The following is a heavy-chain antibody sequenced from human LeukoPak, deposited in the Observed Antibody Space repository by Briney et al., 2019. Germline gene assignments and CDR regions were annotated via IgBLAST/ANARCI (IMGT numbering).Heavy chain of an antibody. V-gene: IGHV4-30-2*01. D-gene: IGHD5-12*01. CDR1: GGSISSGGYS. CDR2: IYHSGST. CDR3: ARHVWRGYDPFDY. J-gene: IGHJ4*02. Sequence: SETLSLTCAVSGGSISSGGYSWSWIRQPPGKGLEWIGYIYHSGSTYSNPSLKSRVTISVDMSKNQFSLKLSSVTAADTAVYYCARHVWRGYDPFDYWGQGTLVTVSS.